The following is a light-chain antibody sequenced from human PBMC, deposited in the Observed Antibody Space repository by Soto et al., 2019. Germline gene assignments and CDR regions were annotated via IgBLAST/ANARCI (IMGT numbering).Light chain of an antibody. Sequence: DIQLTQSPSTLSAAVGDSVTITCRASQNIRNLLAWYQQKPGKAPKPLIYDASTLKTGVPSRFSGSGSGSEFNFTITGLQPDDFATYYCQQYNSYSQTFGQGTKVDI. J-gene: IGKJ1*01. V-gene: IGKV1-5*01. CDR3: QQYNSYSQT. CDR1: QNIRNL. CDR2: DAS.